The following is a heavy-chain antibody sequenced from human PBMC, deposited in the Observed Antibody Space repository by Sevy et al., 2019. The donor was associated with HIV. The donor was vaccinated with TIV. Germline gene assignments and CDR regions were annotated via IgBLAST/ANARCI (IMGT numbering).Heavy chain of an antibody. CDR3: AREETGYSAFDY. V-gene: IGHV1-69*13. CDR2: IIPIFGTA. Sequence: ASVKVSCKASGGTFSSYAISWVRQAPGQGLEWMGGIIPIFGTANYAQKFQGRVTITADESTSTAYMELSSLRSEDTAVYYCAREETGYSAFDYWGQGTLVTVSP. CDR1: GGTFSSYA. D-gene: IGHD3-9*01. J-gene: IGHJ4*02.